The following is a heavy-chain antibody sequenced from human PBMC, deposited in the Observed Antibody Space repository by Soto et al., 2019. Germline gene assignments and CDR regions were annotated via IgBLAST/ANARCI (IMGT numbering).Heavy chain of an antibody. Sequence: GGSLRLSCAASGFTFSNYDMHCVRQVTGKGLEWVSTIGTAGDTYYPGSVKDRFTISRENAKNSLYLQMNSLGAEDPAVNYCDRDGFNASSGFDYWGQGTLVPVS. D-gene: IGHD3-22*01. CDR1: GFTFSNYD. J-gene: IGHJ4*02. V-gene: IGHV3-13*01. CDR2: IGTAGDT. CDR3: DRDGFNASSGFDY.